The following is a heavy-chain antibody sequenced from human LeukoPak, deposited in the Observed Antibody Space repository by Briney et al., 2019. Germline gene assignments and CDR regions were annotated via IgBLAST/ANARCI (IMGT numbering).Heavy chain of an antibody. CDR1: GYTLTELS. CDR3: ATRGNFDWLCFDY. CDR2: FDPEDGET. D-gene: IGHD3-9*01. J-gene: IGHJ4*02. Sequence: ASVKVSCKVSGYTLTELSMHWVRQAPGKGLEWMGGFDPEDGETIYAQKFQGRVTMTEDTSTNTAYLALSSLRSDDTAVYYCATRGNFDWLCFDYWGQGTLVTVSS. V-gene: IGHV1-24*01.